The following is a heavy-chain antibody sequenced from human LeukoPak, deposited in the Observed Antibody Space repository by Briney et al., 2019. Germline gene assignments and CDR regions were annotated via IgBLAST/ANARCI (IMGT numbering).Heavy chain of an antibody. CDR1: GGSISSSSYY. Sequence: SETLSLTCTVSGGSISSSSYYWGWIRQPPGKGLEWIGSIYYSGSTYYNPSLKSRVTISVDTSKNQFSLKLSSVTAAETAVYYCASRQFYDSSGYYSDAFDIWGQGTMVTVSS. D-gene: IGHD3-22*01. CDR3: ASRQFYDSSGYYSDAFDI. J-gene: IGHJ3*02. V-gene: IGHV4-39*01. CDR2: IYYSGST.